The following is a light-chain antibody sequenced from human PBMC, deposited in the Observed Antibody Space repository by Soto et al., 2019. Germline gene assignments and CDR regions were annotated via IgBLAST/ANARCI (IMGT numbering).Light chain of an antibody. J-gene: IGKJ1*01. V-gene: IGKV1-5*03. Sequence: DIQMTQSPSTLSGSVGDRVTITCRDSQTIISWLAWYQQTPGKAPKLLIYKASTLKSGVPSRFSGSGSGTEFTLTISSLQPDDFATYYCQHYNSYSEAFGQGTKVDIK. CDR3: QHYNSYSEA. CDR2: KAS. CDR1: QTIISW.